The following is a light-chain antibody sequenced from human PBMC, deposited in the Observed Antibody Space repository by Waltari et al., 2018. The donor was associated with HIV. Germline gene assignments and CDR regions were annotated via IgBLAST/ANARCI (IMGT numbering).Light chain of an antibody. V-gene: IGKV2-24*01. CDR1: QSLLHSDGNTY. CDR3: MQSTQSPLT. Sequence: DIVMTQTPLSSPVTLGQPASISCRSSQSLLHSDGNTYLSWLQQRPGQPPRLLIYKTSKRFSGVPDRFSGSGAGTDFTLKISRVEVEDVGVYYCMQSTQSPLTFCGGTKVEIK. J-gene: IGKJ4*01. CDR2: KTS.